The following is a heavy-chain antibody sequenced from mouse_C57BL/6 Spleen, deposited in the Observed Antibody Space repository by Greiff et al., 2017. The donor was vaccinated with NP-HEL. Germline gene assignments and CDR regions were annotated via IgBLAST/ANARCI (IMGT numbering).Heavy chain of an antibody. CDR1: GYTFTSYT. D-gene: IGHD1-1*01. CDR3: ANYYGSSVFDY. CDR2: INPSSGYT. V-gene: IGHV1-4*01. Sequence: VKLMESGAELARPGASVKMSCKASGYTFTSYTMHWVKQRPGQGLEWIGYINPSSGYTKYNQKFKDKATLTADKSSSTAYMQLSSLTSEDSAVYYCANYYGSSVFDYWGQGTTLTVSS. J-gene: IGHJ2*01.